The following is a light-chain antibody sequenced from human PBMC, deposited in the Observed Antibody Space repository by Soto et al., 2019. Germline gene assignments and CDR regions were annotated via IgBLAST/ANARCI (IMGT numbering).Light chain of an antibody. CDR2: YVS. CDR3: SSYAGGFVV. CDR1: SSDIGAHTY. Sequence: QSALTQPASVSGSPGQSITISCTGTSSDIGAHTYVSWFQQHPGKVPKVIIYYVSTRPSGISDRFSGSKSGNTASLTISGLQAEDEADYYCSSYAGGFVVFGGGTKLTVL. J-gene: IGLJ2*01. V-gene: IGLV2-14*01.